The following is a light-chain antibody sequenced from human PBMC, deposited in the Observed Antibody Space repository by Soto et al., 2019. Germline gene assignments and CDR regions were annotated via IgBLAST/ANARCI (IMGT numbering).Light chain of an antibody. J-gene: IGKJ5*01. CDR1: ASVSSN. V-gene: IGKV3-15*01. CDR2: GAS. Sequence: EIVMTQSPVTLSVSPGERATLSCRASASVSSNLAWYQQKPGQAPRLLFYGASTSATGIPARFSGGGSGTEFTLTVSSLQSEDFALYYCQHYNNWPHTVSHGTRLEIK. CDR3: QHYNNWPHT.